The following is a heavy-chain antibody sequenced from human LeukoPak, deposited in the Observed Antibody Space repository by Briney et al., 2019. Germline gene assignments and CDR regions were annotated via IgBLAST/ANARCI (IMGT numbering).Heavy chain of an antibody. D-gene: IGHD3-10*01. J-gene: IGHJ4*02. V-gene: IGHV1-2*02. CDR3: ARDKDNGCGD. CDR1: GYPFRDYQ. CDR2: INPNTGGT. Sequence: ASVKVSCKASGYPFRDYQMHWVRQAPGQGLEWMGWINPNTGGTNYAQKFQGRVSMIRDTSMNTAYMDLSTLRSDDTAVYYCARDKDNGCGDWGQGTLVTVSS.